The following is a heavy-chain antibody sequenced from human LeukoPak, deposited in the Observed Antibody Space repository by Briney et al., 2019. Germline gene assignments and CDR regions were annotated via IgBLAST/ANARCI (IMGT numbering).Heavy chain of an antibody. D-gene: IGHD3-3*01. CDR3: ARGGRLEWLNRKRPGPDY. CDR2: INHSGST. CDR1: GGSFSGYY. V-gene: IGHV4-34*01. J-gene: IGHJ4*02. Sequence: PSETLSLTCAVYGGSFSGYYWSWIRQPPGKGLEWIGEINHSGSTNYNPSLKSRVTISVDTSKNQFSLKLSSVTAADTAVYYCARGGRLEWLNRKRPGPDYWGQGTLVTVSS.